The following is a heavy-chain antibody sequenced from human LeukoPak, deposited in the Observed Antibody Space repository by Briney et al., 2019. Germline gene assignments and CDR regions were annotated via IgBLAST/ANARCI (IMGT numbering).Heavy chain of an antibody. Sequence: SETLSLTCSVSGGSISRSSYHCGSVRQPPGRGLGCIGSIYYIVSPYYNPSLKSRVTISGDSSKNQFSLKLTSVSAADTAVYYCAKNGWSGSYYPFDYWGQGTLVTVSS. V-gene: IGHV4-39*07. D-gene: IGHD1-26*01. CDR1: GGSISRSSYH. CDR3: AKNGWSGSYYPFDY. J-gene: IGHJ4*02. CDR2: IYYIVSP.